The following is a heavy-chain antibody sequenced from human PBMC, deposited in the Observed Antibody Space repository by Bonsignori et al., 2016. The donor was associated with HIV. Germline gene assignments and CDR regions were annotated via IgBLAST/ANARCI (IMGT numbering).Heavy chain of an antibody. J-gene: IGHJ4*02. D-gene: IGHD3-10*01. CDR2: INHGGAT. Sequence: WIRQPPGKGLEWIGEINHGGATTYNPSLESRVTISVDLSNNQVSLKLTSVTAADTALYYCTRVSPDLYGSGSHIWGQGTQVTVSS. CDR3: TRVSPDLYGSGSHI. V-gene: IGHV4-34*01.